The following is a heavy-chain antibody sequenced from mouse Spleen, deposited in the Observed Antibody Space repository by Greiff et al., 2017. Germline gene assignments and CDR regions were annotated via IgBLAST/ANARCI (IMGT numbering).Heavy chain of an antibody. Sequence: EVKLMESGGGLVKPGGSLKLSCAASGFTFSSYAMSWVRQTPEKRLEWVATISSGGRYTYYPDSVKGRFTISRDNAKNTLYLQMSSLRSEDTAMYYCARHVGYGSSYRYFDVWGAGTTVTVSS. J-gene: IGHJ1*01. V-gene: IGHV5-9-3*01. D-gene: IGHD1-1*01. CDR1: GFTFSSYA. CDR2: ISSGGRYT. CDR3: ARHVGYGSSYRYFDV.